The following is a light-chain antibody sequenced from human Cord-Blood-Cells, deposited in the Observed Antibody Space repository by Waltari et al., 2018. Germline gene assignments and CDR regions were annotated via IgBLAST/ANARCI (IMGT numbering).Light chain of an antibody. V-gene: IGKV1-5*01. CDR3: QQYNSYTLT. CDR1: QSISSW. CDR2: DAS. Sequence: DIQMTQSPSTLSASVGDRVTITCRASQSISSWFAWYQQKPGKAPKLLIYDASSLESGFPSRFSGSGSGTEFTLTLSNLQPDDFATYYCQQYNSYTLTFGQGTKLEIK. J-gene: IGKJ1*01.